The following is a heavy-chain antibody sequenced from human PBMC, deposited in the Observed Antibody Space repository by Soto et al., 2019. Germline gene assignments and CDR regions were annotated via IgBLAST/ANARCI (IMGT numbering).Heavy chain of an antibody. Sequence: PSETLSLTCTVSGGSISNYYWSWIRQPPGKGLEWIGYIYSSGRTNYTPSLKSRVTISVDTSKNQFSLKLSSVTAADTAVYYCARSYGSGSYMDYWGQGTLVTVSS. D-gene: IGHD3-10*01. V-gene: IGHV4-59*08. J-gene: IGHJ4*02. CDR2: IYSSGRT. CDR3: ARSYGSGSYMDY. CDR1: GGSISNYY.